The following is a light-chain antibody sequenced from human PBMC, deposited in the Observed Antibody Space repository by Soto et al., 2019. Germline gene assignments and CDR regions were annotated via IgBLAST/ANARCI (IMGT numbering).Light chain of an antibody. CDR2: VDSDGSH. J-gene: IGLJ3*02. V-gene: IGLV4-69*01. CDR1: SGHSSYA. Sequence: QPVVTQSPSASASLGASVKLTCTLSSGHSSYAIAWHQQQPEKGPRYLMKVDSDGSHVKGDGIPDRFSGSSSGAERYLTISSLQSEDEADYYCQTWGTGTWVFGGGTSSPS. CDR3: QTWGTGTWV.